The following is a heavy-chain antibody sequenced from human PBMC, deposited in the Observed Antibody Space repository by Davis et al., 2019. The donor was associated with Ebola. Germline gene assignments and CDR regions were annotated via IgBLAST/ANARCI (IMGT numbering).Heavy chain of an antibody. CDR3: ARGSWGNMFDP. D-gene: IGHD3-16*01. CDR1: GFTFSSYA. V-gene: IGHV3-30-3*01. Sequence: PGGSLRLSCAASGFTFSSYAMHWVRQAPGKGLEWVAVISYDGSNKYYADSVKGRFTISRDNSKNTLYLQMNSLRAEDTAVYYCARGSWGNMFDPWGQGTLVTVSS. CDR2: ISYDGSNK. J-gene: IGHJ5*02.